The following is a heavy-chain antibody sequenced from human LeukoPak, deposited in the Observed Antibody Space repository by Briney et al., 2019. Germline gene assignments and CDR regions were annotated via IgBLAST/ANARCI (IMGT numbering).Heavy chain of an antibody. D-gene: IGHD2-2*01. Sequence: GGSLRLSCADSGFTFSGSAMHWVRQASGKGLEWVGRIRSKANSYATAYAASVKGRFTISRDDSKNTAYLQMNSLKTEDTAVYYCTRHAPGYCSSTSCYEVGFDYWGQGTLVTVSS. CDR1: GFTFSGSA. V-gene: IGHV3-73*01. CDR2: IRSKANSYAT. J-gene: IGHJ4*02. CDR3: TRHAPGYCSSTSCYEVGFDY.